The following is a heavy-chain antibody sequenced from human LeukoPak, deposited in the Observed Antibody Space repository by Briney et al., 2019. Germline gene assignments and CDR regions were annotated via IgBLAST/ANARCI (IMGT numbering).Heavy chain of an antibody. D-gene: IGHD5-24*01. CDR2: IIPIFGTA. J-gene: IGHJ4*02. V-gene: IGHV1-69*01. CDR1: GGTFSSYA. Sequence: GSSVKVSCKASGGTFSSYAISWVRQAPGQGLEWMGGIIPIFGTANYAQKFQGRVTITADESTSTAYMELSSLRSEDTAVYYCARGGRMATIGPPRGLYYWGQGTLVTVSS. CDR3: ARGGRMATIGPPRGLYY.